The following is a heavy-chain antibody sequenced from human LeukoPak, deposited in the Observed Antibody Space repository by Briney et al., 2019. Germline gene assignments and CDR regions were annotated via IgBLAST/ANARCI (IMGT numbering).Heavy chain of an antibody. CDR1: GFTFRTYA. Sequence: GGSLRLSCAASGFTFRTYAMSWVRQAPGKGLEWFSAITGSGDDTYHADSVKGRFTISRDNSKNTLYLRMNSLKTEDTAVYYCTGGSYYYDSSGYLTDYWGQGTLVTVSS. V-gene: IGHV3-23*01. J-gene: IGHJ4*02. CDR2: ITGSGDDT. CDR3: TGGSYYYDSSGYLTDY. D-gene: IGHD3-22*01.